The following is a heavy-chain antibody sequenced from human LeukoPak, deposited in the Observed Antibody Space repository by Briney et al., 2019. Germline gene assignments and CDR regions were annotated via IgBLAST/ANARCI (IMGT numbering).Heavy chain of an antibody. D-gene: IGHD6-19*01. Sequence: PSETLSLTCAVCGGSFSGYYWSWIRQPPGKGLEWIGGINHSGSTNYNPYLKSRVTISVDTSKNQFSLKLSSVTAADTAMYYCARESTTVAGTFDYWGQGTLVTVSS. J-gene: IGHJ4*02. CDR1: GGSFSGYY. V-gene: IGHV4-34*01. CDR2: INHSGST. CDR3: ARESTTVAGTFDY.